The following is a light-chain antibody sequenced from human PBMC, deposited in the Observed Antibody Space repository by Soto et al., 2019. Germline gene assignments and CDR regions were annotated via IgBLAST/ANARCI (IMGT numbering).Light chain of an antibody. J-gene: IGKJ5*01. CDR1: QGISSY. CDR3: QQYYSYFT. Sequence: DIQLTPSPSFLSASVVDRVTITCRASQGISSYLAWYQQTPGKAPKLLIYAASTLQSGVPSRFSGSGSGTDFTLTISCLQSEDFATYYCQQYYSYFTFGQGTRLEIK. V-gene: IGKV1-9*01. CDR2: AAS.